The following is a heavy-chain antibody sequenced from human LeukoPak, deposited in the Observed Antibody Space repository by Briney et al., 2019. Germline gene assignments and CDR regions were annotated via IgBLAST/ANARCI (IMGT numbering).Heavy chain of an antibody. CDR3: ARGPGSNAAYYFDY. CDR2: ISYDGSDN. Sequence: PGGSLRLSCVASGFTFSNYAIHWVRQAPGKGLEWVAVISYDGSDNYYADSVKGRFTISRDNSKNTLYLQMNSLRAEDTAVYYCARGPGSNAAYYFDYWGQGTLVTVSS. CDR1: GFTFSNYA. V-gene: IGHV3-30*04. D-gene: IGHD4-11*01. J-gene: IGHJ4*02.